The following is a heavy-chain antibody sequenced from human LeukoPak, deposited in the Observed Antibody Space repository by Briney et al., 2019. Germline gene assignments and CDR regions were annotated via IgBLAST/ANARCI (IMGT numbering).Heavy chain of an antibody. J-gene: IGHJ6*03. V-gene: IGHV4-34*01. Sequence: SETLSLTCAVYGGSFSGYYWSWIRQPPGKGLEWIGEINHSGSTNYNPSLKSRVTISVDTSKNQFSLKLSSVTAANTAVYYCARGRTGYQLLPTKKDYSYYYMDVWDKGTTVTVSS. CDR1: GGSFSGYY. D-gene: IGHD2-2*01. CDR3: ARGRTGYQLLPTKKDYSYYYMDV. CDR2: INHSGST.